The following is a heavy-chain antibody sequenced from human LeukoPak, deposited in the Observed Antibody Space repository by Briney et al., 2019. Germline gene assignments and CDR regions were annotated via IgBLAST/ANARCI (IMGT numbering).Heavy chain of an antibody. V-gene: IGHV4-61*02. CDR1: GGSISSGSYY. J-gene: IGHJ3*02. CDR3: ARSQARKVTMIVVPTQDAFDI. Sequence: PSQTLPLTCTVSGGSISSGSYYWSWIRQPAGKGLEWIGRIYTSGSTNYNPSLKSRVTISVDTSKNQFSLKLSSVTAADTAVYYCARSQARKVTMIVVPTQDAFDIWGQGTMVTVSS. D-gene: IGHD3-22*01. CDR2: IYTSGST.